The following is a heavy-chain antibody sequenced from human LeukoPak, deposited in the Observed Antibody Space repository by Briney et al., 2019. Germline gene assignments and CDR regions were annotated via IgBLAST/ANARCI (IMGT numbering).Heavy chain of an antibody. D-gene: IGHD3-22*01. J-gene: IGHJ4*02. CDR3: ARDLYDSSGYYYVNY. Sequence: ASVKVSCKASGYTFTGYYMHWVRQAPGQGLEWMGWINPNSGGTNYAQKFQGRVTMTRDTSISTAYMELSRLRSDDTAVYYCARDLYDSSGYYYVNYWGQGTLVTVSS. CDR2: INPNSGGT. CDR1: GYTFTGYY. V-gene: IGHV1-2*02.